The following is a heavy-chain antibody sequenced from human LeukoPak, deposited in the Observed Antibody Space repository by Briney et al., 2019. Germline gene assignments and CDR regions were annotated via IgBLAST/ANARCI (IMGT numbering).Heavy chain of an antibody. CDR2: IYHSGST. CDR3: ASQGSSGYSPFDY. CDR1: GYSLSSGYY. J-gene: IGHJ4*02. Sequence: PSDTLSLTCAVSGYSLSSGYYWGWIRQPPGKGLEWIGSIYHSGSTYYNPSLKSRVPISVDTSKNQFSLKLSAVTAAYTAVYYCASQGSSGYSPFDYWGQGTLVTVSS. D-gene: IGHD3-22*01. V-gene: IGHV4-38-2*01.